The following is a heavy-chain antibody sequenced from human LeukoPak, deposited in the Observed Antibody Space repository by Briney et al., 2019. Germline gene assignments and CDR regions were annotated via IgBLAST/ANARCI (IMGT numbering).Heavy chain of an antibody. D-gene: IGHD1-26*01. V-gene: IGHV1-69*13. CDR2: IIPIFGTA. CDR3: AREKTGIVGVAVDY. CDR1: GGTFISYA. Sequence: GASVKVSCKASGGTFISYAISWVRQAPGQGLEWMGGIIPIFGTANYAQKFQGRVTITADESTSTAYMELSSLRSEDTAVYYCAREKTGIVGVAVDYWGQGTLVTVSS. J-gene: IGHJ4*02.